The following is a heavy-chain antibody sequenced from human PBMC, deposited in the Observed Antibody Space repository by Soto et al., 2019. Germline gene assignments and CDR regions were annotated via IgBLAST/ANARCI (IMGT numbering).Heavy chain of an antibody. CDR1: GYTFTSYD. D-gene: IGHD3-10*01. CDR3: ARVKPGRRTYGSGSYYNGDDY. J-gene: IGHJ4*02. Sequence: QVQLVQSGAEVKKPGASVKVSCKASGYTFTSYDINWVRQATGQGLEWMGWMNTNSGNTGYAQKFQGRVTMTRNTSLSTAYMELSSLRSGDTAVYYCARVKPGRRTYGSGSYYNGDDYWGQGTLVTVSS. V-gene: IGHV1-8*01. CDR2: MNTNSGNT.